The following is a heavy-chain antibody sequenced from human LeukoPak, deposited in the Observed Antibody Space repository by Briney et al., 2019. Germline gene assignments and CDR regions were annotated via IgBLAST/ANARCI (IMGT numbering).Heavy chain of an antibody. D-gene: IGHD6-13*01. V-gene: IGHV1-2*02. CDR2: INPNSGGT. CDR3: ARDGRIAADPHEKAWFDP. J-gene: IGHJ5*02. CDR1: GYTFTSYG. Sequence: ASVKVSCKASGYTFTSYGISWVRQAPGQGLEWMGWINPNSGGTNYAQKFQGRVTMTRDTSISTAYMELSRLRSDDTAVYYCARDGRIAADPHEKAWFDPWGQGTLVTVSS.